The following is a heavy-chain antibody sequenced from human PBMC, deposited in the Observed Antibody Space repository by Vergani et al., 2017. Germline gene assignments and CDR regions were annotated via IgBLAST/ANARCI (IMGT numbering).Heavy chain of an antibody. CDR1: GFTFSNYG. CDR3: ARDDSSSWYYFDY. J-gene: IGHJ4*02. V-gene: IGHV3-33*01. CDR2: IWYDGSNK. D-gene: IGHD6-13*01. Sequence: QVQLVESGGGVVQPGRSLRLSCAASGFTFSNYGMHWVRQAPGKGLEWVAVIWYDGSNKYYADSVKGRFTFSRDNSKNTLYLQMNSLRAEDTAVYYCARDDSSSWYYFDYWGQGTLVTVSS.